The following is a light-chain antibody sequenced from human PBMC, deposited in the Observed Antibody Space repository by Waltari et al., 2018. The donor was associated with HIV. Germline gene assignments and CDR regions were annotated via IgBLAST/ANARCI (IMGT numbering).Light chain of an antibody. V-gene: IGLV1-44*01. Sequence: QSVLTQPPSASGTPGQRVTISCSGSSSNIGSNTVNWYQQLPGTAPKILIYSNNQRPSGVPARFSGSKSCTSSSLASSGLQSEDEADYYCAAWDDSLNGVVFGGGTKLTVL. CDR2: SNN. CDR3: AAWDDSLNGVV. J-gene: IGLJ2*01. CDR1: SSNIGSNT.